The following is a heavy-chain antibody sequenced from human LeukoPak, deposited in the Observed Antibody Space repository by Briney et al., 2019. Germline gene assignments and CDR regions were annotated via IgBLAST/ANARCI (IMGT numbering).Heavy chain of an antibody. CDR2: ISYDGSNK. Sequence: QPGGSLRLSCAASGFTFSSYAMHWVRQAPGKGLEWVAVISYDGSNKYYADSVKGRFTISRDNSKNTLYLQMNSLRAEDTAVYYCAKLLPSLGYFDYRGQGTLVTVSS. CDR1: GFTFSSYA. CDR3: AKLLPSLGYFDY. V-gene: IGHV3-30*04. J-gene: IGHJ4*02. D-gene: IGHD1-26*01.